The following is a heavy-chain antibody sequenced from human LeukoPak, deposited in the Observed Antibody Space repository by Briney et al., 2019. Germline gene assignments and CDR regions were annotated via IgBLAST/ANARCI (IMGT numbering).Heavy chain of an antibody. Sequence: GASVKVSCKASGYAFSSYGISWVRQAPGQGLEWMGWISAYNGNTNYAGKLQGRVTMTTGTSTRTAYMELRSLRSDDTAVYYCARERWLHYFDYWGQGTLVTVSS. D-gene: IGHD5-24*01. CDR3: ARERWLHYFDY. V-gene: IGHV1-18*01. CDR2: ISAYNGNT. CDR1: GYAFSSYG. J-gene: IGHJ4*02.